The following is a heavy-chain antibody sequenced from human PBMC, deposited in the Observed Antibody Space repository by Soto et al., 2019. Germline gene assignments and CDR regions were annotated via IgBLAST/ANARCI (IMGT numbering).Heavy chain of an antibody. CDR2: IYYSGST. Sequence: PSETLSLTCTVSGCPISSYYWSWIRQPPGKGLEWIGYIYYSGSTNYNPSLKSRVTISVDTSKNQFSLKLSSVTAADTAVYYCARVDSGYYPAYYYYYMDVWGKGTTVTVSS. CDR1: GCPISSYY. CDR3: ARVDSGYYPAYYYYYMDV. V-gene: IGHV4-59*01. J-gene: IGHJ6*03. D-gene: IGHD3-22*01.